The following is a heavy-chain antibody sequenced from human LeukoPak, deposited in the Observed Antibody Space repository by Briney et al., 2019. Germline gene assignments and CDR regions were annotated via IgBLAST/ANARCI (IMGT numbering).Heavy chain of an antibody. V-gene: IGHV1-2*02. CDR1: GYTFSDYY. Sequence: GASVKVSCKASGYTFSDYYMHWVRQAPGQGLEWMGWINPNRGDAMYAQRFQDRVTMTWDTSTNTAYMDLSSLRSDDTALYYCARDRSTLGYRQFDYWGQGTLVIVSS. D-gene: IGHD5-18*01. J-gene: IGHJ4*02. CDR2: INPNRGDA. CDR3: ARDRSTLGYRQFDY.